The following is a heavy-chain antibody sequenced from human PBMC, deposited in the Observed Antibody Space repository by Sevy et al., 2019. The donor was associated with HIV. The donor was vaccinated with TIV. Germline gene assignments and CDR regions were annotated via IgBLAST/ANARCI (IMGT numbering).Heavy chain of an antibody. D-gene: IGHD3-3*01. CDR2: IYSDGSR. Sequence: GGSLRLSCAASGFSVNSNYMTWVRQAPGKGLDWVSIIYSDGSRKYADALKGRFTISRDNSKNTMYLQMNSLRVEDTDVYYCARGGTIFGLVRHYFDYWGQGTLVTVSS. J-gene: IGHJ4*02. V-gene: IGHV3-66*01. CDR1: GFSVNSNY. CDR3: ARGGTIFGLVRHYFDY.